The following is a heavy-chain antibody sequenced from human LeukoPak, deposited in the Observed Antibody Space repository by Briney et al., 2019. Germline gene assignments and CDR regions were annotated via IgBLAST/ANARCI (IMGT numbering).Heavy chain of an antibody. CDR3: ARHLYDSSGYLDY. CDR2: IYYSGST. CDR1: GGSISCYY. Sequence: SETLSLTCTVSGGSISCYYWSWIGQPPGKGLEWIGYIYYSGSTNCNPSLKSRVTISVDTSKNQFSLKLSSVTAADTAVYYCARHLYDSSGYLDYWGQGTLVTVSS. V-gene: IGHV4-59*08. D-gene: IGHD3-22*01. J-gene: IGHJ4*02.